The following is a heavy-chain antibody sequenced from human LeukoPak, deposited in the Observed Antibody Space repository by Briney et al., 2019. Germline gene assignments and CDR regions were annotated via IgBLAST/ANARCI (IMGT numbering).Heavy chain of an antibody. D-gene: IGHD3-22*01. CDR3: ARGYYDSSGYYYPVFDY. V-gene: IGHV1-18*01. CDR2: ISAYNGNT. Sequence: GASVKVSCKASGYTFTSYGISWVRKAPGQGLKWMGWISAYNGNTNYAQKLQGRVTMTTDTSTSTAYMELRSLRSDNTAVYYCARGYYDSSGYYYPVFDYWGQGTLVTVSS. J-gene: IGHJ4*02. CDR1: GYTFTSYG.